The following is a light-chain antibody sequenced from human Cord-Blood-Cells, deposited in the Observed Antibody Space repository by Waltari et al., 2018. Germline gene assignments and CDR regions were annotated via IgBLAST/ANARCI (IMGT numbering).Light chain of an antibody. CDR1: SSDVGGYNY. CDR3: SSYTSSSTL. J-gene: IGLJ2*01. V-gene: IGLV2-14*01. CDR2: DVS. Sequence: QSALTPPASVSGSPGQSITISCTGTSSDVGGYNYVSWYQQHPGKAHKLMIYDVSNRPSGVSNRFSGSKSGNTASLTISGLQAEDEADYYCSSYTSSSTLFGGGTKLTVL.